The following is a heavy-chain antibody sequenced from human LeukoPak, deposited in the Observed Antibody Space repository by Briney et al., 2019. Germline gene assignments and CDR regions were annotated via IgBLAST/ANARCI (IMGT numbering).Heavy chain of an antibody. D-gene: IGHD3-16*01. CDR1: GGSISSGGYY. CDR3: ARVGYDYVWGYYYYGMDV. V-gene: IGHV4-31*03. J-gene: IGHJ6*02. CDR2: IYYSGST. Sequence: PSETLSLTCTVSGGSISSGGYYWSWIRQHPGKGLEWIGYIYYSGSTYYNPSLKSRVTISVDTSKNQVSLKLSSVTAADTAVYYCARVGYDYVWGYYYYGMDVWGQGTTVTVSS.